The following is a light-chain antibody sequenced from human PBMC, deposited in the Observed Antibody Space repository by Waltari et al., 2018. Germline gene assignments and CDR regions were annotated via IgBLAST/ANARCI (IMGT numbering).Light chain of an antibody. CDR3: QSYDSSLSGSV. V-gene: IGKV4-1*01. CDR2: WAS. J-gene: IGKJ4*01. CDR1: QRVLPSSNHKNY. Sequence: DIVMTQSPDSLAVSLGERATINCKSSQRVLPSSNHKNYLAWYQQKPGQPPKLLIYWASTRESGVPDRFSGSKSGTSASLAITGLQAEDEADYYCQSYDSSLSGSVLGGGT.